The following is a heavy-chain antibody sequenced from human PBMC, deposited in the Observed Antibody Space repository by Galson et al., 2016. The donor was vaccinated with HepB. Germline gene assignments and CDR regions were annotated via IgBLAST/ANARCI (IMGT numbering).Heavy chain of an antibody. D-gene: IGHD1-26*01. Sequence: SLRLSCAASGFPFSNAWMSWVRQAPGKGLEWVGRIKSKSDGATTDYAPPVKGRFTLSRDDSKNTVYLQMTSLKTGDTGFYYCTTAFTGSYYGNDDWGQGTLVTVSS. CDR3: TTAFTGSYYGNDD. CDR2: IKSKSDGATT. V-gene: IGHV3-15*01. CDR1: GFPFSNAW. J-gene: IGHJ4*02.